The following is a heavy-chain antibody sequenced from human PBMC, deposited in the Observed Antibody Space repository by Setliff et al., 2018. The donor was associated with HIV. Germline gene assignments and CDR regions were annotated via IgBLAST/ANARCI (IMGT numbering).Heavy chain of an antibody. CDR1: GGSIARGGYY. CDR2: SYGQGGT. Sequence: PSETLSLTCTVSGGSIARGGYYWGWVRQHPGKGLEWIGYSYGQGGTHYNPSLKSRLTMSLDTSRDEFFMELTSVTAADTAVYYCARNFGGISPFDLWGQGTLVTVPQ. D-gene: IGHD3-16*01. J-gene: IGHJ4*02. CDR3: ARNFGGISPFDL. V-gene: IGHV4-31*02.